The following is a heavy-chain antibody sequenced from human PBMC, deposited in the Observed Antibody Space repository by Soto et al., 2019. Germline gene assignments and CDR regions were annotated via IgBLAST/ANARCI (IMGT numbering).Heavy chain of an antibody. V-gene: IGHV1-69*06. CDR3: ARSSFSSMGNPYYFDY. Sequence: SVKVSCKASGGTFSSYAISWVRQAPGQGLEWMGGIIPIFGTANYAQKFQGRVTITADKSTSTAYMELSSLRSEDTAVYYCARSSFSSMGNPYYFDYWGQGTLVTVSS. J-gene: IGHJ4*02. CDR2: IIPIFGTA. D-gene: IGHD6-6*01. CDR1: GGTFSSYA.